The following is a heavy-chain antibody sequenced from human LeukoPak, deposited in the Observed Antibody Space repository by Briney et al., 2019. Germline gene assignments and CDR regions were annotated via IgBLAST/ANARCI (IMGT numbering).Heavy chain of an antibody. D-gene: IGHD3-9*01. V-gene: IGHV4-39*07. J-gene: IGHJ4*02. CDR2: IYYSGST. CDR3: ARALTGYYYLDY. Sequence: PSETLSLTCTVSGDSISSSSYYWGWIRQPPGKGLEWIGSIYYSGSTNYNPSLKSRVSISVDTSKNQFSLKLSSVTAADAAVYYCARALTGYYYLDYWGQGTLVTVSS. CDR1: GDSISSSSYY.